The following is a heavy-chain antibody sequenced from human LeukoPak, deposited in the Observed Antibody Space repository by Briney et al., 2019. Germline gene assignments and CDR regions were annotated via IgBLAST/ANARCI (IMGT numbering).Heavy chain of an antibody. J-gene: IGHJ3*02. CDR3: ARHSFSGAWAFDI. Sequence: GESLKISCKGSGYSFTSYWIGWVRHMPGKGLEWMGIIYPGDSNTRYSPSFQGQVTISADKSISTAYLQWSSLKASDTAMYYCARHSFSGAWAFDIWGQGTMVTVSS. V-gene: IGHV5-51*01. D-gene: IGHD3-10*01. CDR2: IYPGDSNT. CDR1: GYSFTSYW.